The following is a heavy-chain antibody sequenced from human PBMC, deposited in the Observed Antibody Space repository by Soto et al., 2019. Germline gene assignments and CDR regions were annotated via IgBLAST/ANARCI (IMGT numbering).Heavy chain of an antibody. Sequence: QIRLVLSGRDVKKPGASVKVSCKASGYTFSTYDLSWVRQAPGQGLEWMGWISGYNGRTNYAQKFRGRVTLTTDTSASTAYMELRSLRPDDTAMYYCARDNRKELWVEGLNAMDVWGQGTTVTVSS. V-gene: IGHV1-18*01. CDR2: ISGYNGRT. J-gene: IGHJ6*02. CDR1: GYTFSTYD. CDR3: ARDNRKELWVEGLNAMDV. D-gene: IGHD3-10*01.